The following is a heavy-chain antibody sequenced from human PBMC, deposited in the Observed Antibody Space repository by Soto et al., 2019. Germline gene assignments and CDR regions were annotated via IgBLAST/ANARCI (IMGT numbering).Heavy chain of an antibody. CDR3: ARATYYYDSSGSYDAFDI. J-gene: IGHJ3*02. CDR1: GYTFTSYY. V-gene: IGHV1-46*01. CDR2: INPSGGST. D-gene: IGHD3-22*01. Sequence: ASVKVSCKASGYTFTSYYMHWVRQAPGQGLEWMGIINPSGGSTSYAQKFQGRVTMTRDTSTSTVYMELSSLRSEDTAVYYCARATYYYDSSGSYDAFDIWGQGTIVTVSS.